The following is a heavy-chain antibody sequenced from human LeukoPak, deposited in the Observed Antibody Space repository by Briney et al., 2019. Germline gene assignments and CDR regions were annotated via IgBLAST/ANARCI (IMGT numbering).Heavy chain of an antibody. V-gene: IGHV3-7*03. CDR2: IKQDGSEK. Sequence: SGGSLRLSCAASGFTFSSYWMSWVRQAPGKGLEWVANIKQDGSEKYYVDSVKGRFTISRDNAKNSLYLQMNSLRAEDTAVYYCANPPTVTKIRFDSWGQGTLVTVSS. CDR3: ANPPTVTKIRFDS. D-gene: IGHD4-17*01. CDR1: GFTFSSYW. J-gene: IGHJ5*01.